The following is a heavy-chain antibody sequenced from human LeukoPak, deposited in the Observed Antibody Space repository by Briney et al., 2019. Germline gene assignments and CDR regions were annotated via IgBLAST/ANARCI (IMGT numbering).Heavy chain of an antibody. J-gene: IGHJ4*02. CDR2: ISGSGGST. Sequence: EGSLRLCCAASGFTFSSYDMSWVRQAPGNGMEWVSAISGSGGSTYYADSVKGRFTISRDISKNTLYLHMNSMRAEDTAVYYCAKATYDSTGYAYFDHWGQGTLVTVSS. D-gene: IGHD3-22*01. CDR3: AKATYDSTGYAYFDH. CDR1: GFTFSSYD. V-gene: IGHV3-23*01.